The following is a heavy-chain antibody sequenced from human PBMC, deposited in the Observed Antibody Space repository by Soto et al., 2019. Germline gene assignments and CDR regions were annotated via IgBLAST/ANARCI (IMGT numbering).Heavy chain of an antibody. Sequence: GSLRLSCAASGFTFIIYSSNWVRQAPGKGLEWLSSISGSSSYIKYADSIKGRFTVSRDNSENSLYLQMNSLRVEDTAVYYCARVTAVGATHYFYGMDVWGQGTAVTVSS. CDR1: GFTFIIYS. CDR2: ISGSSSYI. V-gene: IGHV3-21*01. D-gene: IGHD1-26*01. J-gene: IGHJ6*02. CDR3: ARVTAVGATHYFYGMDV.